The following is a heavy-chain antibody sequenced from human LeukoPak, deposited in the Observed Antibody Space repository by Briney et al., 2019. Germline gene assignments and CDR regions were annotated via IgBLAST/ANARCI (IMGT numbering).Heavy chain of an antibody. J-gene: IGHJ3*02. CDR2: INPNSGGT. CDR1: GYTFTGYY. Sequence: GASVKVSCKASGYTFTGYYMHWVRQAPGQGLEWMGRINPNSGGTNYAQKFQGRVTMTRDTPISTAYMELSRLRSDDTAVYYCARDQGYCSSTSCPPEAFDIWGQGTMVTVSS. CDR3: ARDQGYCSSTSCPPEAFDI. D-gene: IGHD2-2*01. V-gene: IGHV1-2*06.